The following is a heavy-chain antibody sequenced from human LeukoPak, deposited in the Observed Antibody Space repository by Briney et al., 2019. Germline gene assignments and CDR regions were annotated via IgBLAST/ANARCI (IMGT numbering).Heavy chain of an antibody. J-gene: IGHJ4*02. CDR3: AKLDPTGDDC. CDR2: ISHDAKNK. D-gene: IGHD2-8*02. V-gene: IGHV3-30*18. Sequence: PGGSLRLSCAASGFTFSVYGMEWVRQAPGKGLEWVTIISHDAKNKYYADSVKGRFTISRDNSKNTLYLQMNSLRPEDTGVYFCAKLDPTGDDCWGQGTLVTVSS. CDR1: GFTFSVYG.